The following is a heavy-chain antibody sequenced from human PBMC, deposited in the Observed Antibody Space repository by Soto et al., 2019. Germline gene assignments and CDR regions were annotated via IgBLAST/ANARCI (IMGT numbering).Heavy chain of an antibody. Sequence: GPPLVNPTQTLTLTCSFSGFSLSAYGVRVIWFRQPPGETLEWLALIHWNDDKRYSPYLKSRLTITKDTSKNQVVLTLTNLDPLDTXTYFCAHTKDSSGFLTSWGQGILVTVSS. J-gene: IGHJ5*02. CDR1: GFSLSAYGVR. D-gene: IGHD3-22*01. CDR2: IHWNDDK. CDR3: AHTKDSSGFLTS. V-gene: IGHV2-5*01.